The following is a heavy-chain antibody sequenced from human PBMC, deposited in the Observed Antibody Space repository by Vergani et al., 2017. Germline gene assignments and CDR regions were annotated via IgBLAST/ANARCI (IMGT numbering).Heavy chain of an antibody. CDR1: GASVSRGTYY. Sequence: QVQLQESGPGLLKPSQTLSLTCTVSGASVSRGTYYWTWIRQPAGKKLEWIVRMYTSGHTIYNPSLESRVTMSVDTSKNKFSLQLSSVTAADTAVYYCAREVNGGVKNNWFDPWGQGTLVTVSS. D-gene: IGHD4-23*01. CDR2: MYTSGHT. CDR3: AREVNGGVKNNWFDP. J-gene: IGHJ5*02. V-gene: IGHV4-61*02.